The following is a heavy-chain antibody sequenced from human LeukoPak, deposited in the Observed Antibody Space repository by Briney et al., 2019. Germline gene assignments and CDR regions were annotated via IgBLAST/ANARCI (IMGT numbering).Heavy chain of an antibody. CDR3: ARGATTDYYYYYMDV. CDR1: GYTFTSYD. J-gene: IGHJ6*03. D-gene: IGHD1-26*01. V-gene: IGHV1-8*03. Sequence: GASVKVSCKASGYTFTSYDINWVRRATGQGLEWMGWMNPNSGNTGYAQKFQGRVTITRNTSISTAYMELSSLRSEDTAVYYCARGATTDYYYYYMDVWGKGTTVTVSS. CDR2: MNPNSGNT.